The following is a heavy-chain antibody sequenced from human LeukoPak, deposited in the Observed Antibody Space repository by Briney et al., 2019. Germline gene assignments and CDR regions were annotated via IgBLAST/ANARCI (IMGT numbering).Heavy chain of an antibody. CDR1: GGSISSGSYY. V-gene: IGHV4-61*02. J-gene: IGHJ4*02. D-gene: IGHD3-16*01. CDR3: AREVYDYVWGSYLDYFDY. Sequence: PSETLSLTCTVPGGSISSGSYYWSWIRQPAGKGLEWIGRIYTSGSTNYNPSLKSRVTISVDTSKNQFSLKLSSVTAADTAVYYCAREVYDYVWGSYLDYFDYWGQGTLVTVSS. CDR2: IYTSGST.